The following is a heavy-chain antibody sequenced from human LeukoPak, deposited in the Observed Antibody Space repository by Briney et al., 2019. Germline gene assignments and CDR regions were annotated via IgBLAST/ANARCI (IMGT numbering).Heavy chain of an antibody. D-gene: IGHD3-10*01. J-gene: IGHJ6*02. V-gene: IGHV3-7*01. CDR3: AKSVRYYGSGPYYYYGMDV. Sequence: QPGGSLRLSCAASGFTFSSYAMSWVRQAPGKGLEWVAKIKEDGSEKYHVDSVKGRFTISRDNAKNSLYLQMNSLRAEDTAVYYCAKSVRYYGSGPYYYYGMDVWGQGTTVTVSS. CDR1: GFTFSSYA. CDR2: IKEDGSEK.